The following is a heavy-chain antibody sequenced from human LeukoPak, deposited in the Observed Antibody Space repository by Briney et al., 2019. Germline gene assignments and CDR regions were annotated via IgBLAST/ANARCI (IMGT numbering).Heavy chain of an antibody. V-gene: IGHV1-18*01. CDR1: GYTFTSYD. J-gene: IGHJ1*01. D-gene: IGHD6-13*01. Sequence: ASVKVSCKASGYTFTSYDISWVRQAPGQGLEWMGWISAYNGNTNYAQELQGRVTMTTDTSTSTAYMELRILGSDDTAMYYCARKGPPGAAAGTGYFQHWGQGTLVTVSS. CDR3: ARKGPPGAAAGTGYFQH. CDR2: ISAYNGNT.